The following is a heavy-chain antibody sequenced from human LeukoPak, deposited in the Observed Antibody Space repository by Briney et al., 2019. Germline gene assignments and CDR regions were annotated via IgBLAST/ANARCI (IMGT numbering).Heavy chain of an antibody. CDR1: GGSFSAYY. CDR2: INHSGST. CDR3: AREGTSGTHLNWFDP. J-gene: IGHJ5*02. V-gene: IGHV4-34*01. D-gene: IGHD1-1*01. Sequence: SETLSLTCAVYGGSFSAYYWTWIRQAPGKGLEWIGEINHSGSTNYNPSLKSRVTMSVDTSKNQFSLKMSSVTAADTAVYYCAREGTSGTHLNWFDPWGQGALVTVSS.